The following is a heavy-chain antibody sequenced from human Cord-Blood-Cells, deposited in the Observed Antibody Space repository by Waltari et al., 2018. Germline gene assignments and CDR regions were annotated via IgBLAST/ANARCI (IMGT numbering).Heavy chain of an antibody. CDR3: ARVSSSWYLDAFDI. Sequence: QVQLQESGPGLVKPSETLSLTCTVPGGSISSYYWRWIRQPPGKGLEWIGYIYYSGSTNYNPSLKSRVTISVDTSKNQFSLKLSSVTAADTAVYYCARVSSSWYLDAFDIWGQGTMVTVSS. CDR1: GGSISSYY. D-gene: IGHD6-13*01. J-gene: IGHJ3*02. CDR2: IYYSGST. V-gene: IGHV4-59*01.